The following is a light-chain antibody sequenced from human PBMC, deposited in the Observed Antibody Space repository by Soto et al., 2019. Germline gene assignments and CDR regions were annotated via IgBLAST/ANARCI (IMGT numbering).Light chain of an antibody. J-gene: IGKJ4*01. CDR3: QNRSNWPST. CDR1: QSVSSY. Sequence: EIVLPQSPATLSLSPGERAALSCRASQSVSSYLAWYQQKPGQAPRLLIYDASKSATGIPARFSGSGSGTDFTLTISSLEPEDFAVYFCQNRSNWPSTFGGGTKVEI. V-gene: IGKV3-11*01. CDR2: DAS.